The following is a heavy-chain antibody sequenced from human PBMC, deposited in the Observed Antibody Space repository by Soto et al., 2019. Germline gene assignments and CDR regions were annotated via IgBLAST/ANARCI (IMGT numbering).Heavy chain of an antibody. D-gene: IGHD3-22*01. CDR2: ISAYNGNT. CDR1: GYTFTSYG. J-gene: IGHJ5*02. Sequence: ASVKVSCKASGYTFTSYGISWVRQAPGQGLEWMGWISAYNGNTNYAQKLQGRVTMTTDTSTSTAYMELRSLRSDDTAVYYCARDRPAGAYYYDSSGYPPYNWFDPWGQGTLVTVSS. V-gene: IGHV1-18*01. CDR3: ARDRPAGAYYYDSSGYPPYNWFDP.